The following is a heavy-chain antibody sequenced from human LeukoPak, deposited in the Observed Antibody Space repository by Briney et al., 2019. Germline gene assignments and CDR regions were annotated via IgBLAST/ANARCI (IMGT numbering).Heavy chain of an antibody. V-gene: IGHV3-23*01. Sequence: TGGSLRLSCSASGFTFSSYAMHWVRQAPGKGLEWVSSISGSGGSTYYVDSVKGRFTISRDNSKNTLYLQMNSLRAEDTAVYYCAEGQVRYFAPGDYWGQGTLVTVSS. CDR1: GFTFSSYA. D-gene: IGHD3-9*01. J-gene: IGHJ4*02. CDR2: ISGSGGST. CDR3: AEGQVRYFAPGDY.